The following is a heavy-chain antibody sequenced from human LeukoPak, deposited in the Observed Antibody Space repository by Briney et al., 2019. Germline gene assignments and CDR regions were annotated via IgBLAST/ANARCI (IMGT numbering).Heavy chain of an antibody. CDR3: ARHEYSSSWYGRRYFDY. Sequence: SEALSLTCTVSGGSISSYYWSWIRRPPGKGLEWIGYIYYSGSTNYNPSLKSRVTISVDTSKNQFSLKLSSVTAADTAVYYCARHEYSSSWYGRRYFDYWGQGTLVTVSS. CDR2: IYYSGST. J-gene: IGHJ4*02. V-gene: IGHV4-59*08. CDR1: GGSISSYY. D-gene: IGHD6-13*01.